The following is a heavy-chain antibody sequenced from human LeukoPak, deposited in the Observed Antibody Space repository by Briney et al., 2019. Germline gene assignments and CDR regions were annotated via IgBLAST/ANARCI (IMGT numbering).Heavy chain of an antibody. J-gene: IGHJ5*02. Sequence: ASVKVSCKASGGTFSSYAISWVRQAPGQGLEWMGGIIPIFGTANYAQKFQGRVTITTDESTSTAYMELSSLRSEDTAVYYCASYKGSWYWFDPRGQGTLVTVSS. V-gene: IGHV1-69*05. CDR3: ASYKGSWYWFDP. CDR1: GGTFSSYA. D-gene: IGHD6-13*01. CDR2: IIPIFGTA.